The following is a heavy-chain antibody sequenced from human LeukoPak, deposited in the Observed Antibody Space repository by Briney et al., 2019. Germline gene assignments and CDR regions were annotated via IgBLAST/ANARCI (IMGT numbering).Heavy chain of an antibody. V-gene: IGHV3-30-3*01. CDR3: AKDGLLRENDY. Sequence: TGGSLRLSCAASGFTFSSYAMHWVRQAPGKGLEWVAVISYDGSNKYYADSVKGRFTISRDNSKNTLYLQMNSLRVDDTAVYYCAKDGLLRENDYWGQGTLVTVSS. J-gene: IGHJ4*02. CDR1: GFTFSSYA. CDR2: ISYDGSNK. D-gene: IGHD4-17*01.